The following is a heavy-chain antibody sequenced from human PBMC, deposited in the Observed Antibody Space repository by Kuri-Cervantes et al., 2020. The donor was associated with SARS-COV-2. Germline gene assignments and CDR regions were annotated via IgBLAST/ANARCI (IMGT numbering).Heavy chain of an antibody. CDR2: IYYSGST. J-gene: IGHJ4*02. CDR1: GGSISSSSYY. V-gene: IGHV4-39*07. CDR3: ARARTGYLYPHYFDY. D-gene: IGHD1-14*01. Sequence: SETLSLTCTVSGGSISSSSYYWGWIRQPPGKGLEWIGSIYYSGSTYYNPSLKSRVTISVDTSKNQFSLKLSSVTAADTAVYYCARARTGYLYPHYFDYWGQGTLVTVSS.